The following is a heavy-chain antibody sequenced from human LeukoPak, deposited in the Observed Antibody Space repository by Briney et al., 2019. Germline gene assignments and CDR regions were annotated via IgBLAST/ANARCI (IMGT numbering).Heavy chain of an antibody. CDR3: ARDHMGDIVLDY. Sequence: SQTLSLTCAISGDTVSSNSAAWNWIRQSPSRGLEWLGRTYYRSKWYTNYAVSVRSRITINPDTSKNQFSLQLNSVTPEDTAVYYCARDHMGDIVLDYWGQGTLVTVSS. CDR1: GDTVSSNSAA. CDR2: TYYRSKWYT. D-gene: IGHD5-12*01. J-gene: IGHJ4*02. V-gene: IGHV6-1*01.